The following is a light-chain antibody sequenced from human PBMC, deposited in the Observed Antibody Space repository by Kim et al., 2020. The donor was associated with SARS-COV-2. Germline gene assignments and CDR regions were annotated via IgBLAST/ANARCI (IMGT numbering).Light chain of an antibody. Sequence: GQRGTIACSGSAPNIGSNSVFWYQQLPGSAPKVLIYRDSQRPSGVPARFSGTKSGTSASLAISGVRSDDEADYFCSSWDDTLRAWVFGGGTKVTVL. CDR3: SSWDDTLRAWV. J-gene: IGLJ3*02. V-gene: IGLV1-47*01. CDR2: RDS. CDR1: APNIGSNS.